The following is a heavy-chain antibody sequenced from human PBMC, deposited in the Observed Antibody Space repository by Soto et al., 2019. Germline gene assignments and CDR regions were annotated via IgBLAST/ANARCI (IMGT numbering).Heavy chain of an antibody. Sequence: ASVKVSCKASGHTLIDFFIQWVRQAPGRGLEGMGGINPSSGETTYAQKSHGGVTITRDTFISTAYMDLIALRSDDTSTYYCVRSMKRRDLDYWGQGTPVTVSS. CDR2: INPSSGET. CDR1: GHTLIDFF. D-gene: IGHD2-21*01. J-gene: IGHJ4*02. CDR3: VRSMKRRDLDY. V-gene: IGHV1-2*02.